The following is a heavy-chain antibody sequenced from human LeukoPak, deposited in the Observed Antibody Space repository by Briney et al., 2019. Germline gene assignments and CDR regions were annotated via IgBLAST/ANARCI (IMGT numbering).Heavy chain of an antibody. V-gene: IGHV4-39*01. D-gene: IGHD1-26*01. Sequence: PSETLSLTCTVSGVSISNNYYYWAWIRQPPGKGLGMIGYVHYTGSTFYSSSLKSRVTISADTSQNQFSLSLTSVTAADTAVYYCATLGLLRGAGFNLATHFDFWGQGTLVTVSS. J-gene: IGHJ4*02. CDR2: VHYTGST. CDR3: ATLGLLRGAGFNLATHFDF. CDR1: GVSISNNYYY.